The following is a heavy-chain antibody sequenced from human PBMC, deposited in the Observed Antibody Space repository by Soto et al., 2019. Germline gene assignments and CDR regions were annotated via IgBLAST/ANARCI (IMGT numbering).Heavy chain of an antibody. CDR1: GGTFSSHV. CDR3: ARTYGSGSYYNVQNYHYGMDV. D-gene: IGHD3-10*01. CDR2: IIPIFGTA. V-gene: IGHV1-69*13. J-gene: IGHJ6*02. Sequence: GASVKVSCKASGGTFSSHVISWVRQAPGQGLEWMGGIIPIFGTANYAQKFQGRITISADESMSTAYMELTSLRSEDTAVYYCARTYGSGSYYNVQNYHYGMDVWGQGTTVTV.